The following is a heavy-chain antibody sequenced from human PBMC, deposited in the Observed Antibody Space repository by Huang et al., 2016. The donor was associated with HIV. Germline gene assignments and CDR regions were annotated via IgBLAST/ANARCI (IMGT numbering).Heavy chain of an antibody. V-gene: IGHV4-34*02. CDR3: AREFMISFGGPFDP. D-gene: IGHD3-16*01. Sequence: QVQLQQWGAGLLKPSETLSLTCAVYGGSLSGYSWNWIRQAPGKAREWIGQINPTVSTDSNPSLRSRVSISTDTSKNQFSLKLTSVSAADTAVYYCAREFMISFGGPFDPWGHGNLVTVSS. J-gene: IGHJ5*02. CDR2: INPTVST. CDR1: GGSLSGYS.